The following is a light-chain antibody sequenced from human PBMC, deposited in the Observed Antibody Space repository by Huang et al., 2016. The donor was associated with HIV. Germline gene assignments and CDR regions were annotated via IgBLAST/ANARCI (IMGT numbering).Light chain of an antibody. CDR2: GAS. J-gene: IGKJ1*01. CDR1: QSVRSN. CDR3: QQYNNWPPWT. Sequence: EIVMTQSPATLSVSPGERATLSCRASQSVRSNLAVYQQKPGQAPRLLIYGASTRATGIPARFSGSGAGTEFTLTISSLQSEDFAVYYCQQYNNWPPWTFGQGTKVEIK. V-gene: IGKV3-15*01.